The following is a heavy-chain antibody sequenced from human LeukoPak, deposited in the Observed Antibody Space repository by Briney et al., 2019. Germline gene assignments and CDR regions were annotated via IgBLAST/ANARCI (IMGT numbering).Heavy chain of an antibody. Sequence: SETLSLTCTVSGGSISSSSYYWGWIRQPPGKGLEWIGSIYYSGSTNYNPSLKSRVTISVDTSKNQFSLKLSSVTAADTAVYYCARGVVIAPQTFDYWGQGTLVTVSS. J-gene: IGHJ4*02. CDR2: IYYSGST. CDR3: ARGVVIAPQTFDY. D-gene: IGHD2-21*01. CDR1: GGSISSSSYY. V-gene: IGHV4-39*07.